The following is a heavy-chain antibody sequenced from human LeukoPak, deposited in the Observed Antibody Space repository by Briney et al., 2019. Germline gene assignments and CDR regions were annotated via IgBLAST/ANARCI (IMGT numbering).Heavy chain of an antibody. D-gene: IGHD2-15*01. J-gene: IGHJ4*02. CDR2: INPNSGGT. CDR3: ARSVVVVAATPIYYFDY. CDR1: GYTFTGYY. V-gene: IGHV1-2*02. Sequence: ASVKVSCKASGYTFTGYYMHWVRQAPGQGLEWMGWINPNSGGTNYAQKFQGRVTMTRDTSISTAYMELSRLRSDDTAVYYCARSVVVVAATPIYYFDYWGQGTLVTVSS.